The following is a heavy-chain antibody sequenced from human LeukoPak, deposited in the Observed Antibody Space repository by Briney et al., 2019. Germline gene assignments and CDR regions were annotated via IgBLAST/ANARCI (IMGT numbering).Heavy chain of an antibody. CDR1: GGSFSGYY. J-gene: IGHJ4*02. V-gene: IGHV4-34*01. CDR3: ARGLFGDYVDY. D-gene: IGHD3-10*01. CDR2: INHSGST. Sequence: SETLSLTCAVYGGSFSGYYWSWIRQPPGKGLEWIGEINHSGSTNYNPSLKSRVTISVDTSKNQFSLKLSSVTAADTAVYYCARGLFGDYVDYWGQGTLVTVSS.